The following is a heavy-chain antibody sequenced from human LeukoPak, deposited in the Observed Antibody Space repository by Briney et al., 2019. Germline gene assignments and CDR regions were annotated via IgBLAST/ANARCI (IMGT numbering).Heavy chain of an antibody. J-gene: IGHJ4*02. CDR3: ARDVPDIVLMVYATAYYFDY. CDR2: ISYDGSNK. Sequence: PGRSLRLSCAASGFTFRSYAMHWVRQAPGKGLEWVAVISYDGSNKYYADSVKGRFTISRDNSKNTLYLQMNSLRAEDTAVYYCARDVPDIVLMVYATAYYFDYWGQGTLVTVSS. D-gene: IGHD2-8*01. V-gene: IGHV3-30*04. CDR1: GFTFRSYA.